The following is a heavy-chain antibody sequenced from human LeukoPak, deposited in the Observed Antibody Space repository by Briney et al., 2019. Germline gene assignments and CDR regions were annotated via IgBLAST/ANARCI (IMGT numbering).Heavy chain of an antibody. Sequence: SETLSLTCTVSGGSISSYYWSWIRQPPGKGLEWIGYIYYSGSTNYNPSLKSRVTISVDTSKNQFSLKLSSVTAADTAVYYRARSEAAASGNWFDPWGQGTLVTVSS. D-gene: IGHD2-15*01. J-gene: IGHJ5*02. V-gene: IGHV4-59*01. CDR1: GGSISSYY. CDR2: IYYSGST. CDR3: ARSEAAASGNWFDP.